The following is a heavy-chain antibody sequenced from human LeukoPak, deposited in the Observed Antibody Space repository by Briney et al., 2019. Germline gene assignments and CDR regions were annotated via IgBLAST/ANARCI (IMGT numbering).Heavy chain of an antibody. CDR2: IYYSGTT. CDR1: GGSISSYY. V-gene: IGHV4-59*01. CDR3: ARGHRGLEY. D-gene: IGHD3-10*01. J-gene: IGHJ4*02. Sequence: SETLSLTCTVSGGSISSYYWSWIRQPPGKGLELVAYIYYSGTTNYNPSLKSRVTISVDTSKNQLSLRLNSVTTADTAVYYCARGHRGLEYWGQGTLVTVSS.